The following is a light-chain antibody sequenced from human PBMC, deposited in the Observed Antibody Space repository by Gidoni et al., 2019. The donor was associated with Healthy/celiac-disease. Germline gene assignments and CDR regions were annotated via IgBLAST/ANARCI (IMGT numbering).Light chain of an antibody. CDR1: QSVSSSY. CDR2: GAS. CDR3: QQYGSSQGYT. V-gene: IGKV3-20*01. Sequence: EIVFTQSPGTRSFSPGERATLSCRASQSVSSSYLAWYQQKPGQAPRLLIYGASSRATGIPDRFSGSGSGTDFTLTISRLEPEDFAVYYCQQYGSSQGYTFGQGTKLEIK. J-gene: IGKJ2*01.